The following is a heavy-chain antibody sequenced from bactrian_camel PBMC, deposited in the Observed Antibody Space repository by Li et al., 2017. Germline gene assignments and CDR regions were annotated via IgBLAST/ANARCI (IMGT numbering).Heavy chain of an antibody. D-gene: IGHD3*01. V-gene: IGHV3S1*01. CDR3: AKAQGEGWTAIQVLGAEYNN. J-gene: IGHJ4*01. Sequence: VQLVESGGGLVQAGGSLRLSCAASGWTYNSYCMGWFRQEPGTGREGVAAIDNDGNTNYEDSVKGRFTISRDNAKNTLYLQLNSLKTDDTAMYYCAKAQGEGWTAIQVLGAEYNNWGQGTQVTVS. CDR2: IDNDGNT. CDR1: GWTYNSYC.